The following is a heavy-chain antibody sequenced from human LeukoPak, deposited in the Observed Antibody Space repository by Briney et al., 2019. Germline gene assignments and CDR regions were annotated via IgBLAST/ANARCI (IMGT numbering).Heavy chain of an antibody. Sequence: SEPLSLTCTVSGDSISSYYWSWIRQPPGKGLEWIGYIYHSGSTNYNPSLKSRVTISADTSKDRFSLKLASVTAADTAVYYCATGYSSTWYYFDYWGQGTLVTVPS. CDR1: GDSISSYY. CDR3: ATGYSSTWYYFDY. V-gene: IGHV4-59*01. CDR2: IYHSGST. J-gene: IGHJ4*02. D-gene: IGHD6-13*01.